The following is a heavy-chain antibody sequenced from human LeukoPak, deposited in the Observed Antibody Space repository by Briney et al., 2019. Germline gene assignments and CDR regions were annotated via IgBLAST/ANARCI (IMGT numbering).Heavy chain of an antibody. J-gene: IGHJ4*02. CDR3: ARGPQRYYYYDSSERDY. CDR1: GGSFSGYY. CDR2: INHSGST. D-gene: IGHD3-22*01. Sequence: SETLSLTCAVYGGSFSGYYWSWIRQPPGKGLEWIGEINHSGSTNYNPSLKSRVTISVDTSKNQFSLKLSSVTAADTAVYYCARGPQRYYYYDSSERDYWGRGTLVTVSS. V-gene: IGHV4-34*01.